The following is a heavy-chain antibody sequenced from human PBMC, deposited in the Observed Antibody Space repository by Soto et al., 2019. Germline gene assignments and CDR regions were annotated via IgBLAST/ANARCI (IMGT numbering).Heavy chain of an antibody. V-gene: IGHV3-30*18. CDR3: ANVLSGYDFDY. D-gene: IGHD5-12*01. J-gene: IGHJ4*02. Sequence: QVQLVESGGGVVQPGRSLRLSCAASGFTFSSDGMHWVRQAPGKGLEWVAVISYEGGNKDYADSVKGQFTISRDNAKNTLYLQMHSLRAEDSVVYYWANVLSGYDFDYWGQGTLVTVSS. CDR1: GFTFSSDG. CDR2: ISYEGGNK.